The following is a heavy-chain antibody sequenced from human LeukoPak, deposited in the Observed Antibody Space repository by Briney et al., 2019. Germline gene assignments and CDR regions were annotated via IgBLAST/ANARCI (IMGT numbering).Heavy chain of an antibody. CDR2: IKQDGSEK. CDR3: ARDQLNWGIGFCDY. V-gene: IGHV3-7*01. D-gene: IGHD7-27*01. Sequence: GSLRLSCAASGFTFSSHWMNWVRQAPGKGLEWVANIKQDGSEKYYVDSVKGRFTISRDNAKNSLYLQMNSLRAEDTAVYYCARDQLNWGIGFCDYWGQGTLVTVSS. J-gene: IGHJ4*02. CDR1: GFTFSSHW.